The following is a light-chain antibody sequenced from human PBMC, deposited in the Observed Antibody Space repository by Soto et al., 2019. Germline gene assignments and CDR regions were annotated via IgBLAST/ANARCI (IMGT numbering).Light chain of an antibody. CDR3: QQLGT. J-gene: IGKJ1*01. CDR1: QGISSY. Sequence: DIQLTQSPSFLSASVGDRVTITCLASQGISSYFAWYQQKPVKAPKLLSYAASPLQSGVPSRFGGSGSGTEFAHAISSLPREEFENYYGQQLGTFGQGTKVEIK. V-gene: IGKV1-9*01. CDR2: AAS.